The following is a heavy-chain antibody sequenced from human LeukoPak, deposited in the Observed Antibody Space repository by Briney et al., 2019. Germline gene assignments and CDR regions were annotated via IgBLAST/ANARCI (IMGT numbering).Heavy chain of an antibody. CDR3: ARDCSGYFYYYYYMDV. CDR2: INPKNAGT. J-gene: IGHJ6*03. Sequence: ASVKVSCKASGYTFTGHYMHWVRQAPGQGLEWMGWINPKNAGTNLAQRFQGRVTMTRDTSISTAYMELSRLRSDDTAVYYCARDCSGYFYYYYYMDVWGKGTTVTVSS. V-gene: IGHV1-2*02. CDR1: GYTFTGHY. D-gene: IGHD2-15*01.